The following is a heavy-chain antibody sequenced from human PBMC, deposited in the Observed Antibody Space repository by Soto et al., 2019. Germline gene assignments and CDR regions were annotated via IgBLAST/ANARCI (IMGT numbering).Heavy chain of an antibody. D-gene: IGHD2-8*01. CDR2: ISYDGSNK. J-gene: IGHJ4*02. CDR3: ARDRAGMVYGSLFDY. CDR1: GFTFSSYG. Sequence: QVQLVESGGGVVQPGRSLRLSCAASGFTFSSYGMHWVRQAPGKGLEWVAVISYDGSNKYYADSVKGRFTISRDNSKNTVYLQMNSLRAEDTAVYYCARDRAGMVYGSLFDYWGQGTLVTVSS. V-gene: IGHV3-30*03.